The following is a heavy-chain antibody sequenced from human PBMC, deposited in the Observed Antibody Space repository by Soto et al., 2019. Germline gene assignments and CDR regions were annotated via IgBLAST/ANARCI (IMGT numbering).Heavy chain of an antibody. CDR3: ARVLSIYYDISGRFDP. Sequence: QVQLVQSGAEVKKPGSSVKVSCKASGGTFSSYAISWVRQAPGQGLEWMGGIIPICGTANYAQKFQGRVTITADESTSTAYMELSSLRSEDTAVYYCARVLSIYYDISGRFDPWGQGTLVTVSS. CDR1: GGTFSSYA. D-gene: IGHD3-9*01. J-gene: IGHJ5*02. V-gene: IGHV1-69*01. CDR2: IIPICGTA.